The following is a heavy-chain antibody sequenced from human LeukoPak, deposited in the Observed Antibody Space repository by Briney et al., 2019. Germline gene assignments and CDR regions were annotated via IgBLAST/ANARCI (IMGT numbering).Heavy chain of an antibody. J-gene: IGHJ4*02. Sequence: ASVKVSCKASGYTFTGYYMHWVRQAPGQGLEWMGWINPNSGGTNYAQKFQGRVTMTRDTSISTAYMELSRLRSDDTAVYYCARDLGMRITMVRGPVDYWGQGTLVTVSS. CDR3: ARDLGMRITMVRGPVDY. CDR2: INPNSGGT. CDR1: GYTFTGYY. D-gene: IGHD3-10*01. V-gene: IGHV1-2*02.